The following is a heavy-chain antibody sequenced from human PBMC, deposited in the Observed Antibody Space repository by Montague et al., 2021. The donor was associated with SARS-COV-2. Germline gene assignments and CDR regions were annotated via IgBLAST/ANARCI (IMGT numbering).Heavy chain of an antibody. Sequence: SETLSLTCSVSGGSISSSNYYWGWIRQPPGKGLEWIGSIYYGGSTYYNPSLKSRFTIPVDSSKNHFSLTLTSVTAADTAVYYCARHKDVSGWYEEAFEVWGPGTTVIVSS. CDR2: IYYGGST. V-gene: IGHV4-39*02. D-gene: IGHD6-19*01. J-gene: IGHJ3*01. CDR3: ARHKDVSGWYEEAFEV. CDR1: GGSISSSNYY.